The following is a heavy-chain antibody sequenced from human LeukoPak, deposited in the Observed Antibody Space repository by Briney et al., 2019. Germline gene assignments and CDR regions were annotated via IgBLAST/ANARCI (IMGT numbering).Heavy chain of an antibody. J-gene: IGHJ6*02. D-gene: IGHD3/OR15-3a*01. CDR2: IYYSGST. V-gene: IGHV4-39*01. Sequence: PSETLSLTCTVSGGSISSSSYYWGWIRQPPGRGLEWVGSIYYSGSTYYNPSLKSRVTISVDTSKNQFSLKLLSVTAADTAVFYCSTTTYDYWSDPSYYYGMDVWGQGTTVTVSS. CDR3: STTTYDYWSDPSYYYGMDV. CDR1: GGSISSSSYY.